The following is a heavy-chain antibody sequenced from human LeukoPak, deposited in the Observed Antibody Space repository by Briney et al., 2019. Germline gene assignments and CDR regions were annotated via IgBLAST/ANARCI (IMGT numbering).Heavy chain of an antibody. Sequence: PSETLSLTCTVSGGSISSGGYYWSWTRQHPGKGLEWIGYIYYSGSTYYNPSLKSRVTISINTSKNQFSLELSSVTAADTAVYYCAREGYTSSQSIDFWGQGTLVTVSS. J-gene: IGHJ4*02. V-gene: IGHV4-31*03. CDR1: GGSISSGGYY. CDR2: IYYSGST. CDR3: AREGYTSSQSIDF. D-gene: IGHD6-13*01.